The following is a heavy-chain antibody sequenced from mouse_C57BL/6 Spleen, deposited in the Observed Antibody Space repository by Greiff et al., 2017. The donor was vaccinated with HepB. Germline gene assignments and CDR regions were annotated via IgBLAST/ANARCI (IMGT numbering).Heavy chain of an antibody. CDR3: ARFGLGYYAMDY. D-gene: IGHD3-1*01. Sequence: VQLQQPGAELVRPGSSVKLSCKASGYTFTSYWMDWVKQRPGQGLEWIGNIYPSDSETHYNQKFKDKATLTVDKSSSTAYMQLSSLTSEDSAVYYCARFGLGYYAMDYWGQGTSVTVSS. CDR2: IYPSDSET. CDR1: GYTFTSYW. V-gene: IGHV1-61*01. J-gene: IGHJ4*01.